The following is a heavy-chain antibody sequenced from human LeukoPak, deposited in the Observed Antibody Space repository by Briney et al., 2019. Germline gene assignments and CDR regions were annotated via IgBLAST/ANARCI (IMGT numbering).Heavy chain of an antibody. CDR1: GGSISSGGYY. J-gene: IGHJ4*02. V-gene: IGHV4-31*03. CDR2: IKYSGDT. CDR3: ARGTLLNHFDC. D-gene: IGHD1-14*01. Sequence: SQTLSLTCTVSGGSISSGGYYWSWIRQHSGKGLEWIGYIKYSGDTFYNPSLKSRLTISRDTSKNQFSLILSSVTAADSALYFCARGTLLNHFDCWGQGALVTVSS.